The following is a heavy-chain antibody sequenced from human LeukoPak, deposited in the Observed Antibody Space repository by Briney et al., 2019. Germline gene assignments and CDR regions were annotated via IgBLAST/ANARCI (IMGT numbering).Heavy chain of an antibody. V-gene: IGHV4-4*07. CDR2: IYTSGST. CDR1: GGSISSYQ. J-gene: IGHJ5*02. CDR3: ARDPVFGVGGWFDP. D-gene: IGHD3-3*01. Sequence: SETLSLTCTVSGGSISSYQWSWIRQPAGKGLEWIGRIYTSGSTNYNPSLKSRVTMSVDTSKNQFSLKLSSVTAADTAVYYCARDPVFGVGGWFDPWGQGTLVTVSS.